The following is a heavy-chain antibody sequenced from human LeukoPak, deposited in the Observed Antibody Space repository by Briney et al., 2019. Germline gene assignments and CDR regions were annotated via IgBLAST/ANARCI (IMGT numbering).Heavy chain of an antibody. Sequence: ASVKVSCRASGGTFSSYAISWVRQAPGQGLEWMGGIIPIFGTANYAQKFQGRVTITADESTSTAYMELSSLRSEDTAVYYCARGSKWFGELSYYYYYMDVWGKGTTVTISS. D-gene: IGHD3-10*01. J-gene: IGHJ6*03. CDR1: GGTFSSYA. CDR3: ARGSKWFGELSYYYYYMDV. CDR2: IIPIFGTA. V-gene: IGHV1-69*13.